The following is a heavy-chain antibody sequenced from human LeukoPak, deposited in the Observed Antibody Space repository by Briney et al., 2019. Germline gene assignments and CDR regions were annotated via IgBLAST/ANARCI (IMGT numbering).Heavy chain of an antibody. J-gene: IGHJ4*02. CDR2: ISYNGGRT. CDR1: GFTFSTYA. V-gene: IGHV3-64*02. D-gene: IGHD4-17*01. Sequence: GGSLRLSCAASGFTFSTYAMHWVRQAPGKGLEYVSGISYNGGRTYYADSVKGRFTISRDNSKNTLYLQLGSLRTEDMAVYYCARGETTSDYWGQGTLVTVSS. CDR3: ARGETTSDY.